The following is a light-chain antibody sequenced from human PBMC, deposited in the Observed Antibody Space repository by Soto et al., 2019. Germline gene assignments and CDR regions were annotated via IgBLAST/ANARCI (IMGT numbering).Light chain of an antibody. CDR3: QQYDTAPRVT. V-gene: IGKV3-20*01. Sequence: EIVLTQSPDTLSLSPGERATLSCWASQSVSRSFLAWYQQKPGQAPRLLIYGASSRATGIPDRFSGSGSGTDFTLTISRLEAEEFAVYYCQQYDTAPRVTFGQGTRRESK. J-gene: IGKJ5*01. CDR2: GAS. CDR1: QSVSRSF.